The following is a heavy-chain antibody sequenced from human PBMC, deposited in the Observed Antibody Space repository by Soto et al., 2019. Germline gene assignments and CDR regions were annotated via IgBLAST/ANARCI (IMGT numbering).Heavy chain of an antibody. CDR1: GDRFTDYY. CDR3: ARESVGATATSDYYYFDMDV. J-gene: IGHJ6*03. Sequence: QVQLVQSGAEVKEPGASVTVSCRASGDRFTDYYMHWVRQAPGQGLEWMGWINPNSGVTKYAQKFQGWVTMTRDTSIRTVYMQLSRLRFDDTAIYYCARESVGATATSDYYYFDMDVWGTGTTVTVPS. CDR2: INPNSGVT. V-gene: IGHV1-2*04. D-gene: IGHD1-26*01.